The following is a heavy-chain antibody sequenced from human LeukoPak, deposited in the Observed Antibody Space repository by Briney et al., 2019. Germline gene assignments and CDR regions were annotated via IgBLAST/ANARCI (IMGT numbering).Heavy chain of an antibody. CDR1: GFIVSSSY. Sequence: GGSLRLSCTASGFIVSSSYMSWVRQAPGKGPEWVSIIYSDQRTFYAESVKGRFTISRDDSQNMVLLQMDSLRAEDTARYYCARDSAFSSSSPGGQGALVPVSS. CDR2: IYSDQRT. V-gene: IGHV3-53*01. CDR3: ARDSAFSSSSP. J-gene: IGHJ5*02. D-gene: IGHD2/OR15-2a*01.